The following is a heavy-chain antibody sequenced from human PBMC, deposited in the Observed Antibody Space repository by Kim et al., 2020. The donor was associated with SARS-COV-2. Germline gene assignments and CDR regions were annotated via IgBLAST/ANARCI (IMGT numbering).Heavy chain of an antibody. Sequence: GGSLRLSCAASGFTFSSYDMHWVRQATGKGLEWVSAIGTAGDTYYPGSVKGRFTISRENAKNSLYRQMNSLRAGDTAVYYCARALGSGSYPDAFDIWGHGTMVTVSS. D-gene: IGHD3-10*01. V-gene: IGHV3-13*04. CDR1: GFTFSSYD. CDR3: ARALGSGSYPDAFDI. J-gene: IGHJ3*02. CDR2: IGTAGDT.